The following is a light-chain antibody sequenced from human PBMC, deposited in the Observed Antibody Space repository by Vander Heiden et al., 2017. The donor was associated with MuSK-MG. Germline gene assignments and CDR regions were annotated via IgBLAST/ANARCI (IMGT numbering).Light chain of an antibody. CDR2: KAS. Sequence: DIQMTQSPSTLSASVGDRINITCRASQFISAWLAWYQQKPGNAPNLLSYKASNLETGVPSRFSGSGSGTEFTLTINGLQPDDFVTYYCQQYQSYPWTFGQGTKVEIK. J-gene: IGKJ1*01. CDR3: QQYQSYPWT. CDR1: QFISAW. V-gene: IGKV1-5*03.